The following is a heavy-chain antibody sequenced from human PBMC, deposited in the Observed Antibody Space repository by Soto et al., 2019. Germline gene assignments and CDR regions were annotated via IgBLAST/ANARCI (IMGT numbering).Heavy chain of an antibody. J-gene: IGHJ4*02. D-gene: IGHD3-3*01. CDR2: VYHTGRT. Sequence: SETLSLTCTVSGGSFKSACYSWSRIRQPPGKGLEWIGYVYHTGRTSSNPSLKSRVFISMDTSKNQFSLNLDSVTAADTAVYFCARDFAYFDSWGQGTLVTVSS. CDR3: ARDFAYFDS. CDR1: GGSFKSACYS. V-gene: IGHV4-61*01.